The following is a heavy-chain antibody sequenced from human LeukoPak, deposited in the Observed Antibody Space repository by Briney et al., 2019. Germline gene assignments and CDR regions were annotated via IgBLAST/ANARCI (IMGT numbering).Heavy chain of an antibody. J-gene: IGHJ4*02. CDR2: IYYSGST. CDR1: GGSISSYY. Sequence: PSETLSLTCTVSGGSISSYYWNWIRQPPGKGLEWIGYIYYSGSTNYNPSLKSRVTISVDTSKNQFSLKLSSVTAADTAVYYCARGIAAAGTLFDYWGQGTLVTVSS. V-gene: IGHV4-59*01. CDR3: ARGIAAAGTLFDY. D-gene: IGHD6-13*01.